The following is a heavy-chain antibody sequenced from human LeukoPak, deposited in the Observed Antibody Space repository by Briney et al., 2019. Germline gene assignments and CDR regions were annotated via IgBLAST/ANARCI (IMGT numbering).Heavy chain of an antibody. CDR1: GFTFSNYA. CDR3: AKATVGAYFDY. Sequence: PGGSLRLSCAASGFTFSNYAMGWVRQAPGKGLEWVSTIGGSGETTYYADSVKGRFTISRDNPKNTLYLQMNSLRAEDTAVYYCAKATVGAYFDYWGQGTLVTVSS. J-gene: IGHJ4*02. CDR2: IGGSGETT. D-gene: IGHD1-26*01. V-gene: IGHV3-23*01.